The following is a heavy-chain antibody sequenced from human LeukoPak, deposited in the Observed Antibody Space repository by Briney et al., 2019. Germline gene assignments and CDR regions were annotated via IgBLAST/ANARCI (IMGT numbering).Heavy chain of an antibody. CDR1: DDSFSSHY. V-gene: IGHV4-59*11. CDR3: ARDLVTATKGFDI. Sequence: SETLSLTCAVSDDSFSSHYWTWIRQPPGKGLEWIGYISYIGSTNYNPSLKSRVTISIDTSKNQFSLKLSSVTAAGPAVYYCARDLVTATKGFDIWGQGTMVSVSS. J-gene: IGHJ3*02. CDR2: ISYIGST. D-gene: IGHD4-17*01.